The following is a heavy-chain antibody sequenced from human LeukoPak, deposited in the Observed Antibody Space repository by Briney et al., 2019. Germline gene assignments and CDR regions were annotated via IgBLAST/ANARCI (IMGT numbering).Heavy chain of an antibody. CDR2: IGNAADT. CDR3: AGGRGQIINY. CDR1: GFTFDRYD. V-gene: IGHV3-13*01. J-gene: IGHJ4*02. Sequence: PGGSLRLSCAASGFTFDRYDMHWVRQATGKGLEWVSAIGNAADTYYPGSEKGRFSIPRENAKSSLYLQMNALRAGDTAVYFCAGGRGQIINYWGQGTLVTVSS.